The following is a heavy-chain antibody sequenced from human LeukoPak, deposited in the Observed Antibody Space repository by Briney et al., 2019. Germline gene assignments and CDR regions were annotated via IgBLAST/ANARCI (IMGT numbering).Heavy chain of an antibody. J-gene: IGHJ3*02. CDR2: INPNSGGT. D-gene: IGHD3-10*01. Sequence: GASVKVSCKASGFPFTDYCIHWVRQAPGQGLEWMGWINPNSGGTKFAQKFQGRVTMTRHTSITTAYMELNRLRSDDTAVYYCAKSNGYGLVDIWGQGTMVTVSS. V-gene: IGHV1-2*02. CDR1: GFPFTDYC. CDR3: AKSNGYGLVDI.